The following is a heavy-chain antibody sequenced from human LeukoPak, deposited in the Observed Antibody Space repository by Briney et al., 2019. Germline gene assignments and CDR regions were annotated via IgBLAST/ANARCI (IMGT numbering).Heavy chain of an antibody. J-gene: IGHJ4*02. Sequence: TTSETLSLTCTVSGGSISSSSYYWGWIRQPPGKGLEWIGSIYYSGSTYYNPSLKSRVTISVDTSKNQFSLKLSSVTAADTAVYYCARRDYFAYRGQGTLVTVSS. CDR3: ARRDYFAY. CDR1: GGSISSSSYY. CDR2: IYYSGST. V-gene: IGHV4-39*01.